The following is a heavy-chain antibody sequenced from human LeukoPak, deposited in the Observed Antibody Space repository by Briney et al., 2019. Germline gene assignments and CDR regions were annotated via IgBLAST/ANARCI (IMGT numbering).Heavy chain of an antibody. CDR3: VRDKVVGPTLFDY. CDR1: GFTFDDYA. V-gene: IGHV3-9*01. CDR2: ISWNSGSI. D-gene: IGHD1-26*01. J-gene: IGHJ4*02. Sequence: PGGSLRLSCAASGFTFDDYAMHWVRQAPGKGLGWVSGISWNSGSIGYADSVKGRFTISRDNAKNSLYLQMDSLRAEDTAVYYCVRDKVVGPTLFDYWGQGTLVTVSS.